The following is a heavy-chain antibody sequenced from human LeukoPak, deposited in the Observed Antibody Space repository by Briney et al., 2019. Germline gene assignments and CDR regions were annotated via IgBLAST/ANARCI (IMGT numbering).Heavy chain of an antibody. CDR2: ISGSGGST. Sequence: PGGSLRLSCAASGFTFSSYAMSWVRQAPGKGLEWVSAISGSGGSTYYADSVKGRLTISRDNSKNTLYLQMNSLRAEDTAVYYCAKDQSGSYPDVDAFDIWGQGTMVTVSS. J-gene: IGHJ3*02. CDR3: AKDQSGSYPDVDAFDI. CDR1: GFTFSSYA. D-gene: IGHD1-26*01. V-gene: IGHV3-23*01.